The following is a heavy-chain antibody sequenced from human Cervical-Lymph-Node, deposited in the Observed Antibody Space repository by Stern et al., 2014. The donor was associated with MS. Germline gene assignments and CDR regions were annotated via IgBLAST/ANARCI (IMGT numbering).Heavy chain of an antibody. CDR2: IRSKTNAYTT. CDR3: VSDGSGWRN. D-gene: IGHD3-10*01. CDR1: GILFSGAS. Sequence: VQLVESGGGLVQPGGSLKLSCAASGILFSGASMHWVRQPSGQGLEWIGRIRSKTNAYTTTYTASAKGRFTISRDDSKSTTYLQMNSLKTEDTAVYYCVSDGSGWRNWGQGTLVTVSS. V-gene: IGHV3-73*01. J-gene: IGHJ4*02.